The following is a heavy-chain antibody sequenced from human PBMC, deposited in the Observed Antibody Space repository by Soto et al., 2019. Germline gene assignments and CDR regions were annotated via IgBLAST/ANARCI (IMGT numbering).Heavy chain of an antibody. Sequence: QVQLVQSGAEVKKPGASVKVSCKASGYTFTSYAMHWVRQAPGQRLEWMGWINAGNGNTKYSQKFQGRVTITRDTSASTDYMELSSLRSEDTAVYYCARGGIAARPWPSTLLRRDLVDAFDIWGQGTMVTVSS. V-gene: IGHV1-3*01. D-gene: IGHD6-6*01. CDR3: ARGGIAARPWPSTLLRRDLVDAFDI. CDR2: INAGNGNT. J-gene: IGHJ3*02. CDR1: GYTFTSYA.